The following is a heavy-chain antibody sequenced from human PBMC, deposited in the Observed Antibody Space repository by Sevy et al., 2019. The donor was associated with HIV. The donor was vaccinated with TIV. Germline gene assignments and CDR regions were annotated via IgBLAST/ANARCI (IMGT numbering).Heavy chain of an antibody. J-gene: IGHJ6*02. Sequence: GGSLRLSCAASAFTFSSYWMTWVRQAPGKGLEWVANINQDGSEENYVDSVKGRFTIFRDNAKNSLFLQMNSLRAEDTAVYYCARTVSYADTYYYYYAMDVWGPGTTVTVSS. CDR3: ARTVSYADTYYYYYAMDV. V-gene: IGHV3-7*01. CDR1: AFTFSSYW. CDR2: INQDGSEE. D-gene: IGHD3-16*01.